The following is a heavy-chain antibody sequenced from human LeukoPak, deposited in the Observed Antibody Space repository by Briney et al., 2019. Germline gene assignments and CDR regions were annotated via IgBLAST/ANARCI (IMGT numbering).Heavy chain of an antibody. CDR3: AKVLAAADKSDY. V-gene: IGHV3-30*02. CDR2: IRYDGSNK. CDR1: GFTFSSYG. Sequence: PGGSLRLSCAASGFTFSSYGMHWVRQAPGKGLEWVAFIRYDGSNKYYADSVKGRFTISRDNSKNTLYLQMNSLRAEDTAVYYCAKVLAAADKSDYWGQGTLVTVSS. D-gene: IGHD6-13*01. J-gene: IGHJ4*02.